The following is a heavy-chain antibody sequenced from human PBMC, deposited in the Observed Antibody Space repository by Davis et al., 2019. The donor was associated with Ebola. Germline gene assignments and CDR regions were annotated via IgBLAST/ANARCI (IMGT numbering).Heavy chain of an antibody. D-gene: IGHD5-24*01. CDR3: ARSIGGDGYTFFDY. CDR2: IWYDGSNK. Sequence: GESLKISCAASGFTFSSYGMHWVRQAPGKGLEWVAVIWYDGSNKYYADSVMGRFTISRDNSKNTLYLQMNSLRAEDTAVYYCARSIGGDGYTFFDYWGQGTLVTVSS. V-gene: IGHV3-33*01. CDR1: GFTFSSYG. J-gene: IGHJ4*02.